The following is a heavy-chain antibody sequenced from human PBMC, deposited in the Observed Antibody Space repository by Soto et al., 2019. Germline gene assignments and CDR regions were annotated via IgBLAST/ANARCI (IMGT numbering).Heavy chain of an antibody. CDR1: GFAFSSYA. CDR2: ISYDGSNK. D-gene: IGHD3-22*01. V-gene: IGHV3-30-3*01. CDR3: ARDSRSSQWLLRPASHDADY. Sequence: GGSLRLSCAASGFAFSSYAMHWVRQAPGKGLEWVAVISYDGSNKYYADSVKGRFTIPRDNSKNTLYLQMNSLRAEDTAVYYCARDSRSSQWLLRPASHDADYWGQGTLVTVSS. J-gene: IGHJ4*02.